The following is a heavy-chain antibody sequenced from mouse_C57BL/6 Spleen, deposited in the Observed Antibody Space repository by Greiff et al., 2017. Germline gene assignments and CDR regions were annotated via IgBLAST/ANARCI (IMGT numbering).Heavy chain of an antibody. CDR1: GYTFTSYW. Sequence: QVQLQQPGAELVKPGASVKLSCKASGYTFTSYWMHWVKQRPGQGLEWIGMFHPNSGSTNYNEKFKGKATLTADKSSSTAYMQLSSLTSEDSAVYFCARSGIYNGYNYAMDYWGQGNSVTVSS. D-gene: IGHD2-2*01. J-gene: IGHJ4*01. V-gene: IGHV1-64*01. CDR3: ARSGIYNGYNYAMDY. CDR2: FHPNSGST.